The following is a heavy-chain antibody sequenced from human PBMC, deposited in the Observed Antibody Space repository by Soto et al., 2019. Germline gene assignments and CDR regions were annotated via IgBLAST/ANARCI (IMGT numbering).Heavy chain of an antibody. CDR1: GGSLGGDY. CDR3: ARDLWGYCGADCYPLDV. Sequence: ALGTPSPTCRVSGGSLGGDYVSWVRQPPGKGLEWIGYMYNTGSTIYNPSLKSRVTISVDTSKNQFSLKLNSVTAADTAVYYCARDLWGYCGADCYPLDVWGQGTTVTVSS. D-gene: IGHD2-21*02. CDR2: MYNTGST. J-gene: IGHJ6*02. V-gene: IGHV4-59*01.